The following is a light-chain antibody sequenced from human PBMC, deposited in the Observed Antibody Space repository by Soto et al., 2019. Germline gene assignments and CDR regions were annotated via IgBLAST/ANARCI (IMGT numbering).Light chain of an antibody. V-gene: IGKV1-6*01. Sequence: AIQMIQSPSSLSASVGDRVTITFRASQDIRKDLAWYQQKPGKAPQILIYGASTLQTGVASRFSGSGSATDFTLTINSLQPDDFATYYCQQYKSYWTFGQGTKVDIK. CDR1: QDIRKD. CDR3: QQYKSYWT. CDR2: GAS. J-gene: IGKJ1*01.